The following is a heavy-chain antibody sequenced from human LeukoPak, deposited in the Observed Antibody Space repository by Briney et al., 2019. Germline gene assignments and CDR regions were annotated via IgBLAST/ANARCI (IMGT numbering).Heavy chain of an antibody. J-gene: IGHJ5*02. D-gene: IGHD6-19*01. CDR3: ARRRVYSSGWYWFDP. CDR1: GYTFTGYY. Sequence: ASVKVSCKASGYTFTGYYMHWVRQAPGQGLEWMGWINPNSGGTNYAQEFQGRVTMTRDTSISTAYMELSRLRSDDTAVYYCARRRVYSSGWYWFDPWGQGTLVTVSS. CDR2: INPNSGGT. V-gene: IGHV1-2*02.